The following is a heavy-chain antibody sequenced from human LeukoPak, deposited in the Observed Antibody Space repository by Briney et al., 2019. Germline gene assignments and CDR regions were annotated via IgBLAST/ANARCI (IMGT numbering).Heavy chain of an antibody. J-gene: IGHJ4*02. D-gene: IGHD6-19*01. V-gene: IGHV4-4*09. CDR2: IYTSGST. CDR1: GGSISSYY. CDR3: ARRSGSGFFDY. Sequence: SETLSLTCTVSGGSISSYYWSWIRQPPGKGLEHIGYIYTSGSTNYNPSLKSRVTISVDTSKNQFSLKLSSVTAADTAVYYCARRSGSGFFDYWGQGTLVTVSS.